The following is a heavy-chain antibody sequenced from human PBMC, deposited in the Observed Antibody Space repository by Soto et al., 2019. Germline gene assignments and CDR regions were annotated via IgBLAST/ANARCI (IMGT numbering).Heavy chain of an antibody. CDR3: VRGCGRSSCPYYLDV. Sequence: EVQLVESGGGLVQPGGSLRLSCEASGFTFSTYWMSWVRQAPGKGLEWVATIKQDGSDKYYVDSVRGRFTISRDNAESSRYLQMSSLRVEDTAIYYCVRGCGRSSCPYYLDVWGKATTVIVSS. D-gene: IGHD2-2*01. CDR1: GFTFSTYW. CDR2: IKQDGSDK. J-gene: IGHJ6*03. V-gene: IGHV3-7*01.